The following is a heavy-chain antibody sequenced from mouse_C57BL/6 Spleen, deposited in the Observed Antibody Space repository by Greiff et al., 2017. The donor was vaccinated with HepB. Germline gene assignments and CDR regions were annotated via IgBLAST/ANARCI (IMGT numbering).Heavy chain of an antibody. Sequence: EVKVVESGGGLVKPGGSLKLSCAASGFTFSSYAMSWVRQTPEKRLEWVATISDGGSYTYYPDNVKGRFTISRDNAKNNLCLQMSHLKSEDTAMYYCARVCSNHEEFAYWGQGTLVTVSA. CDR3: ARVCSNHEEFAY. D-gene: IGHD1-1*01. CDR1: GFTFSSYA. CDR2: ISDGGSYT. V-gene: IGHV5-4*03. J-gene: IGHJ3*01.